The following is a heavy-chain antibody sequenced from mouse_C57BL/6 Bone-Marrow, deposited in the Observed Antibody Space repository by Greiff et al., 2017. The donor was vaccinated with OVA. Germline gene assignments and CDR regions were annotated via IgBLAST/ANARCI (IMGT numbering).Heavy chain of an antibody. CDR2: ISYDGSN. J-gene: IGHJ4*01. CDR1: GYSITSGYY. D-gene: IGHD2-12*01. V-gene: IGHV3-6*01. CDR3: ASRDSFYAMDY. Sequence: DVKLQESGPGLVKPSQSLSLTCSVTGYSITSGYYWNWIRQFPGNKLEWMGYISYDGSNNYNPSLKNRISITRDTSKNQFFLKLNSVTTEDTATYYCASRDSFYAMDYWGQGTSVTVSS.